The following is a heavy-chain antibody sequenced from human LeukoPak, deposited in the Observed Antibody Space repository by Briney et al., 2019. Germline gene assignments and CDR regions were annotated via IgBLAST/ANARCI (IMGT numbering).Heavy chain of an antibody. Sequence: GGSLRLSCAASGFTFSSYWMSWVRQAPGKGLEWVANIKQDGSEKYYMDSMKGRFTISRDNAKNSLYLQMNSLRAEDTAVYYCARGSDFWSGYHSLGMDVWGQGTTVTVSS. CDR2: IKQDGSEK. D-gene: IGHD3-3*01. CDR3: ARGSDFWSGYHSLGMDV. CDR1: GFTFSSYW. J-gene: IGHJ6*02. V-gene: IGHV3-7*03.